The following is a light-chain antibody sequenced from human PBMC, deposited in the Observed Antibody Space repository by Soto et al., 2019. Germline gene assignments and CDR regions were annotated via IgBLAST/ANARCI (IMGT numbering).Light chain of an antibody. CDR2: EVS. J-gene: IGLJ3*02. CDR1: STDVGGYNY. Sequence: QSDLTQPASVSGSPGQSIAISCTGTSTDVGGYNYVSWYQQHPGKAPKLMIYEVSNRPSGVSNRFSGAKSGNTASLTISGLQAEDEADYYCSSYTSDSTLVFGGGTKLTVL. CDR3: SSYTSDSTLV. V-gene: IGLV2-14*01.